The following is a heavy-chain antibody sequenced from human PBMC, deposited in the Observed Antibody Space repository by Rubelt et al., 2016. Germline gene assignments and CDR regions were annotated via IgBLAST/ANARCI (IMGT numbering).Heavy chain of an antibody. D-gene: IGHD4-17*01. CDR2: IYYGGST. CDR3: ARDPGDYGDYSLDY. CDR1: GDSIDSSNYF. Sequence: QLQLQESGPGLVKPSETLSVNCTVSGDSIDSSNYFWAWIRQPPGKGLEWIGSIYYGGSTYYNPSLESRVTLSVDMSKNLVSLKVTSVTAADTAVYYCARDPGDYGDYSLDYWGQGTLVTVSS. J-gene: IGHJ4*02. V-gene: IGHV4-39*07.